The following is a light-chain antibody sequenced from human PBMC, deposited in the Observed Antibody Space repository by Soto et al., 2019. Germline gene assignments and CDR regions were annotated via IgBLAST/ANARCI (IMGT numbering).Light chain of an antibody. CDR1: SSDVGGYNY. CDR2: DVT. J-gene: IGLJ1*01. CDR3: CSHAGSYTYV. V-gene: IGLV2-11*01. Sequence: QSALTQPRSVSGSPGQSLTISCTGTSSDVGGYNYVSWYQQYPGKVPKLMISDVTKRPSGVPDRFSGSKSGNTASLTISGLQAEDEADYYCCSHAGSYTYVFGTGTKVTVL.